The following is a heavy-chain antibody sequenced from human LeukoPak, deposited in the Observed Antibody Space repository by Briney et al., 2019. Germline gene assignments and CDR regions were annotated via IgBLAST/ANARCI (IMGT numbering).Heavy chain of an antibody. J-gene: IGHJ6*02. CDR2: ISWNSGSI. CDR3: ARSIGLTGGGVDV. CDR1: GFTFDDCA. D-gene: IGHD3-9*01. Sequence: PGGSLGLSCAASGFTFDDCAMHWVRQAPGKGLEWVSGISWNSGSIGYADSVKGRFTISRDNAKNSLYLQMNSLRAEDSAVYYCARSIGLTGGGVDVWGRGTTVAVSS. V-gene: IGHV3-9*01.